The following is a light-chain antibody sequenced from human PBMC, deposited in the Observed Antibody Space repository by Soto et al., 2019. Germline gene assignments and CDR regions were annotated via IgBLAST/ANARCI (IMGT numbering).Light chain of an antibody. J-gene: IGLJ1*01. Sequence: QTVLAQPASVSGAPRQTIAIPRTGEKNDVVDGYDYVSWYQQHPGQAPQLIIYDVSNRPSGVSDRFSGSKSGNTASLTISGLQAEDEAEYYCTSYTSSTPFYVFGTGTKVTVL. CDR1: KNDVVDGYDY. CDR2: DVS. V-gene: IGLV2-14*03. CDR3: TSYTSSTPFYV.